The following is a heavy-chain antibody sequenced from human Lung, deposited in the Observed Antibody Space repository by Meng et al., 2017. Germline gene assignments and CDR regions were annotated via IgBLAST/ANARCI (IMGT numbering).Heavy chain of an antibody. J-gene: IGHJ1*01. CDR2: INRDGTKP. CDR3: TNDRLNH. CDR1: GFTFTDHW. Sequence: EVQVVGVGGGLLQPGGSLRLSCAASGFTFTDHWMHWVRQGPGKGLVWVSRINRDGTKPTYADSVKGRFTISRDNAKNTLYLQMNNLRAEDTAFYYCTNDRLNHWGQGALVTVSS. D-gene: IGHD1-1*01. V-gene: IGHV3-74*02.